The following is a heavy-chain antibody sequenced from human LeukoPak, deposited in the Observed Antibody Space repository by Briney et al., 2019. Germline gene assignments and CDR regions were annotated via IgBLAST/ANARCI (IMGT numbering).Heavy chain of an antibody. J-gene: IGHJ4*02. V-gene: IGHV4-4*02. Sequence: ASETLSLTCAVSGGSISSINLWSWVRQPPGKGLEWIGEMYLSGTTHYNPSLKSRVTISIDKSRNQLSLELSSVTAADTAVYYCAGPEGRYSTGLYYYFDYWGQEILVTVSS. D-gene: IGHD6-19*01. CDR1: GGSISSINL. CDR3: AGPEGRYSTGLYYYFDY. CDR2: MYLSGTT.